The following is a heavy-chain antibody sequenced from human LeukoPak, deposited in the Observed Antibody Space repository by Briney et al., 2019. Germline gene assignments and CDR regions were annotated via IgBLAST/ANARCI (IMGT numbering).Heavy chain of an antibody. V-gene: IGHV3-33*01. CDR1: GFTFSSYG. J-gene: IGHJ4*02. D-gene: IGHD2-2*01. CDR3: ASESCSSTSCRGYFDY. CDR2: IWYDGSNK. Sequence: GGSLRLSCAASGFTFSSYGMHWVRQAPGKGLEWVAVIWYDGSNKYYADSVKGRFTISRDNSKNTLYLQMNSLRAEDTAVYYCASESCSSTSCRGYFDYWGQGTLVTVSS.